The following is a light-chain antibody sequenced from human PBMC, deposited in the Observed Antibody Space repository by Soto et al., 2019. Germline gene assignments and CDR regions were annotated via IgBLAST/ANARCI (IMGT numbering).Light chain of an antibody. CDR1: QSDSNNY. CDR3: QQYGSSGT. V-gene: IGKV3-20*01. Sequence: EIVLTQSPGTLSLSRGERATLSCRASQSDSNNYLAWYQQKPGQAPRLLIYGASNRATGIPDRFSGSGSGTDFTLTISRLEPEDFAVYYCQQYGSSGTFGQGTKVDIK. CDR2: GAS. J-gene: IGKJ1*01.